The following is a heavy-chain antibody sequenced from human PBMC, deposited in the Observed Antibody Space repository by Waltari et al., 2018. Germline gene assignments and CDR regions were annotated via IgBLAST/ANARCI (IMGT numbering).Heavy chain of an antibody. CDR1: GYTFTDYY. CDR2: VDPEDGET. J-gene: IGHJ2*01. V-gene: IGHV1-69-2*01. Sequence: VKKPGATVKISCKASGYTFTDYYMHWVQQAPGKGLEWMGRVDPEDGETIYAEKFQGRVTITADTSTDTAYMELSSLRSEDTAVYYCATCQGCHAFYFDLWGRGTLVTVSS. CDR3: ATCQGCHAFYFDL.